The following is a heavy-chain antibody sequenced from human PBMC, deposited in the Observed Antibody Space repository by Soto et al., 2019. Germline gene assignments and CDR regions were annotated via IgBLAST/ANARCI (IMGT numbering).Heavy chain of an antibody. D-gene: IGHD6-19*01. J-gene: IGHJ4*02. CDR2: IYYSGST. CDR1: GGSISSSSYY. Sequence: QLQLQESGPGLVKPSETLSLTCTVSGGSISSSSYYWGWIRQPPGKGLEWIGSIYYSGSTYYNPSLKSRVTIPVDTSKNQFSLKRSSVTAADTAVYYCARRHSSGWFGSYFDYWGQGTLVTVSS. CDR3: ARRHSSGWFGSYFDY. V-gene: IGHV4-39*01.